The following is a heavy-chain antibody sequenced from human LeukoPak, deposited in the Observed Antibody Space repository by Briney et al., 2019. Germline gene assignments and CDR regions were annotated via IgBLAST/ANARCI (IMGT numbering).Heavy chain of an antibody. CDR3: ARDGRGHHYFDY. CDR2: IYSGGST. J-gene: IGHJ4*02. V-gene: IGHV3-53*01. CDR1: GFTFSSYS. Sequence: PGGSLRLSCAASGFTFSSYSMNWIRQAPGKGLEWVSVIYSGGSTYYADSVKGRFTISRDNSKNTLYLQMNSLRAEDTAVYYCARDGRGHHYFDYWGQGTLVTVSS.